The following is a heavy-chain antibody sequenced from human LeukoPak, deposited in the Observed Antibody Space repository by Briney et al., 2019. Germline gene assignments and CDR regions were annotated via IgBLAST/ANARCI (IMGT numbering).Heavy chain of an antibody. CDR3: ARAYGVFGYWFDP. J-gene: IGHJ5*02. V-gene: IGHV4-61*02. Sequence: SETLSLTCTVSGGSISSGSYYWSWIRQPAGKGLEWIGRIYTSGSTNYNPSLKSRVTISVDTSKNQFSLKLSSVTATDTAVYYCARAYGVFGYWFDPWGQGTLVTVSS. CDR2: IYTSGST. D-gene: IGHD3-10*02. CDR1: GGSISSGSYY.